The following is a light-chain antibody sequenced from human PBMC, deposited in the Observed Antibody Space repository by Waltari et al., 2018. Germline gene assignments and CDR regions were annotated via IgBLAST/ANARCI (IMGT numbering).Light chain of an antibody. Sequence: ELVLTQSPGTLSLSPGERAILSCRASQSVGTYLAWYQQTPGQAPRLLIYGASNRAAGIPDRFSGSGSGTDFSLTISRLEPEDFAVYYCQKYERLPATFGQGTKVEIK. CDR1: QSVGTY. CDR2: GAS. V-gene: IGKV3-20*01. J-gene: IGKJ1*01. CDR3: QKYERLPAT.